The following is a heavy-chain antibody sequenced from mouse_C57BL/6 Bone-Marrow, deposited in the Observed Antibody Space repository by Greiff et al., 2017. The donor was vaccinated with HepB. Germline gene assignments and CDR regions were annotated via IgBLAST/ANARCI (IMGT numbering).Heavy chain of an antibody. V-gene: IGHV1-72*01. CDR2: IDPNSGGT. CDR1: GYTFTSYW. J-gene: IGHJ4*01. D-gene: IGHD1-1*01. CDR3: ARVYYGSSYYAMDY. Sequence: VQLQQSGAELVKPGASVKLSCKASGYTFTSYWMHWVKQRPVRGLEWIGRIDPNSGGTKYNEKFKSKATLTVDKPSSTAYMQLSSLTSEDSAVYYCARVYYGSSYYAMDYWGQGTSVTVSS.